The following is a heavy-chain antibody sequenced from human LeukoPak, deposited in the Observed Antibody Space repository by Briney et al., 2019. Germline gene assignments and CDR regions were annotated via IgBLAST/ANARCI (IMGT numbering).Heavy chain of an antibody. V-gene: IGHV3-23*01. CDR3: ARFPGFGSGTYGLDY. Sequence: PGGSLRLSCAASGFTFSTHARTWVRQPPGKGLEWVSSIATSFDTYSEDSVKGRFAICRDNSKNTLYLQMNNPRADDKALYYCARFPGFGSGTYGLDYWGQGAMVTVSS. J-gene: IGHJ4*02. D-gene: IGHD3-10*01. CDR1: GFTFSTHA. CDR2: IATSFDT.